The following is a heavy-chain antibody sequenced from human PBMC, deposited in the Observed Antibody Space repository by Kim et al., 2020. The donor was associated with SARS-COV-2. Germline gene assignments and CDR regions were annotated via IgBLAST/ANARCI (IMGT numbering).Heavy chain of an antibody. CDR3: ARHGSCQYCMDV. CDR1: GFTVSTNY. Sequence: GESLRLSCAASGFTVSTNYMSWVRQAPGKGLEWVSVIHASGSTYYADSVKGRFTISRDNSKNTLYFQMNSLRAEDTAVYYCARHGSCQYCMDVWGQGTTVTVSS. V-gene: IGHV3-53*01. J-gene: IGHJ6*02. D-gene: IGHD2-15*01. CDR2: IHASGST.